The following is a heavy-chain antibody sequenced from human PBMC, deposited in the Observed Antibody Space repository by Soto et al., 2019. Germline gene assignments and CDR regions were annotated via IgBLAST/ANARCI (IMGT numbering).Heavy chain of an antibody. D-gene: IGHD3-16*02. J-gene: IGHJ4*02. Sequence: GGSLRLSCAASGFTFSSYAMSWVRQAPGKGLEWVSAISGSGGSTYYADSVKGRFTISRDNSKNTLYLQMNSLRAEDTAVYYCAKDPASYDYIWGSYRLISGYFDYWGQGTLVTVSS. CDR3: AKDPASYDYIWGSYRLISGYFDY. V-gene: IGHV3-23*01. CDR2: ISGSGGST. CDR1: GFTFSSYA.